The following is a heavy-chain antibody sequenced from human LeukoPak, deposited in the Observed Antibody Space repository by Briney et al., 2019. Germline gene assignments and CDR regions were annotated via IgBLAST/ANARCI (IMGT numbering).Heavy chain of an antibody. CDR2: ISYDGTNK. Sequence: GGSLRPSCAASGFTFSSYGMHWVRQAPGKGPEWVAVISYDGTNKYYADSVKGRFTISRDNSKNTLYLQMNSLRAEDTAVYYCARTYYYDSSGYYRVLGEFDYWGQGTLVTVSS. V-gene: IGHV3-30*03. CDR3: ARTYYYDSSGYYRVLGEFDY. J-gene: IGHJ4*02. D-gene: IGHD3-22*01. CDR1: GFTFSSYG.